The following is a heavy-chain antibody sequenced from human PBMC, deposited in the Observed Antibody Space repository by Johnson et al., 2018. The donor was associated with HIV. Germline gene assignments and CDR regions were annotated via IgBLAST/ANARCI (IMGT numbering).Heavy chain of an antibody. CDR2: ISYDGSNK. CDR3: ARDGGAVEMATRIIGGAFDI. V-gene: IGHV3-30-3*01. CDR1: GFTFSSYA. Sequence: QVQLVESGGGVVQPGRSLRLSCAASGFTFSSYAMHWVRQAPGQGLEWVAVISYDGSNKYYADSVKGRFTISRDNSKNTLYLQMNSLRAEDTAVYYCARDGGAVEMATRIIGGAFDIWGQGTMVTVSS. J-gene: IGHJ3*02. D-gene: IGHD5-24*01.